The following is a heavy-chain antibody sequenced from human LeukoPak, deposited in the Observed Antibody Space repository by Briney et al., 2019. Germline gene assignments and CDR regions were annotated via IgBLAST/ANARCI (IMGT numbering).Heavy chain of an antibody. CDR3: AKDAPHSNYFDY. Sequence: PGGSLRLSCAASGFSFTTYWMSWVRQAQGKGLEWVANINQDGTEKYYADSVKGRFTISRDNSKNTLHLQMNSLRAEDTAVYYCAKDAPHSNYFDYWGQGTLVTVSS. J-gene: IGHJ4*02. CDR1: GFSFTTYW. V-gene: IGHV3-7*01. CDR2: INQDGTEK. D-gene: IGHD4-11*01.